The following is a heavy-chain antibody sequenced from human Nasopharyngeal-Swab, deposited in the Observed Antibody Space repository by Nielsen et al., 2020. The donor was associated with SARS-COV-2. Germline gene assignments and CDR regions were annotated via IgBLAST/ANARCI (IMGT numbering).Heavy chain of an antibody. J-gene: IGHJ2*01. Sequence: SETLSLTCTVSGGSISSYYWSWIRQPPGKGLEWIGYIYYSGSTNYNPSLKSRVTISVDTSKNQFSLKLSSVTAADTAAYYCARVTRQDWYFDLWGRGTLVTVSS. CDR1: GGSISSYY. CDR3: ARVTRQDWYFDL. V-gene: IGHV4-59*01. CDR2: IYYSGST.